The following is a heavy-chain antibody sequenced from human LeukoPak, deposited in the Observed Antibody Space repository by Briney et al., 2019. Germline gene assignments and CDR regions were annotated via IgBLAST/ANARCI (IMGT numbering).Heavy chain of an antibody. D-gene: IGHD3-16*01. Sequence: GGSLRLSCAASGFTFSSSAMSWVRQAPGKGLEWLSYISSSSSSIYYADSVKGRFTISRDNAKNSLYLQMENLGAEDTAVYYCARDSGGITEDFDYWGQGTLVTVSS. J-gene: IGHJ4*02. CDR3: ARDSGGITEDFDY. V-gene: IGHV3-48*04. CDR1: GFTFSSSA. CDR2: ISSSSSSI.